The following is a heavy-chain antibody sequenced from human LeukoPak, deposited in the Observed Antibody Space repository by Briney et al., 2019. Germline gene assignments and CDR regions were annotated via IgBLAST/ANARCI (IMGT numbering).Heavy chain of an antibody. J-gene: IGHJ5*02. CDR3: ARGPMVRGVIIRLPLHLWFDP. Sequence: SETLSLTCAVYGGSFSGYYWSWIRQPPGKGLEWIGEINHSGSTNYNPSLKSRVTISVDTSKNQFSLKLSSVTAADTAVYYCARGPMVRGVIIRLPLHLWFDPWGQGTLVTVSS. D-gene: IGHD3-10*01. V-gene: IGHV4-34*01. CDR1: GGSFSGYY. CDR2: INHSGST.